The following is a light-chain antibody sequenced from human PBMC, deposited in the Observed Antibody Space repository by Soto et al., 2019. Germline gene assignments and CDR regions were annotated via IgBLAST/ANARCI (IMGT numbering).Light chain of an antibody. CDR2: LAT. CDR1: HNFLQTNGNDY. Sequence: IIPSPLSLPFPPVHPASISCRSIHNFLQTNGNDYLDCYLQKPGQSLQLLICLATNRVSGVPDRFSGSGSGTDFTLKISRVEAEDVGVYYCMQALQTPFTFGGGTRWIS. V-gene: IGKV2-28*01. J-gene: IGKJ4*01. CDR3: MQALQTPFT.